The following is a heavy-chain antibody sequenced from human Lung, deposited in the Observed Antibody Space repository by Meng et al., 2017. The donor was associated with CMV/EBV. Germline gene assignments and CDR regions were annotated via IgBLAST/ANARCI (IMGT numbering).Heavy chain of an antibody. V-gene: IGHV4-59*01. CDR3: ARGRDDDISLGYYYNRGFDV. CDR1: GGSITSYY. J-gene: IGHJ6*02. CDR2: ISHSGTS. Sequence: GSLRLSCTVSGGSITSYYWNWIRQPPGKKLEWIGDISHSGTSSYNPSLKSRVIITVDTSRNQFSLKLTSVAAADTAVYFCARGRDDDISLGYYYNRGFDVWGRGATVTVPS. D-gene: IGHD3-22*01.